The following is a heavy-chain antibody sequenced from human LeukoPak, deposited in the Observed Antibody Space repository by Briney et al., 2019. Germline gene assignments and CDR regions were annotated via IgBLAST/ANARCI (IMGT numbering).Heavy chain of an antibody. Sequence: SETLSLTCTVSGGSISSSSHFWGWIRRPPGKGLEWIGSIYYTGSTYHNSSLKSRLTISVDTSKNQFSLKLSSVTAADTAVYYCARKRKMMKTVDYWGQGTLVTVSS. CDR3: ARKRKMMKTVDY. CDR1: GGSISSSSHF. CDR2: IYYTGST. D-gene: IGHD1-14*01. J-gene: IGHJ4*02. V-gene: IGHV4-39*01.